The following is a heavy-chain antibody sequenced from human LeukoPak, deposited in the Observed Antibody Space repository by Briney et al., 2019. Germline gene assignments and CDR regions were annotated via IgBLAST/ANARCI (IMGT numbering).Heavy chain of an antibody. CDR1: GFTFDGYA. J-gene: IGHJ4*02. D-gene: IGHD4-23*01. V-gene: IGHV3-9*01. Sequence: GGSLRLSCAASGFTFDGYAMHWVRQAPGKGLEWVSGISWDSGAIGYADSVKGRFTISRDNAKNSLYLQMDSLRAEDTALCYCAKDYGGNHWFDYWGQGTLVTVPS. CDR2: ISWDSGAI. CDR3: AKDYGGNHWFDY.